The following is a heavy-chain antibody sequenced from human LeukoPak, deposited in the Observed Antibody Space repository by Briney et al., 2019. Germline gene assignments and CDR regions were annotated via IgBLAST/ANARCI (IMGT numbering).Heavy chain of an antibody. Sequence: SETLSLTCAVYGVSFSDYFWSWIRQPPGKGLEWIGEISHSGSTTYNPSLRSRVTISGDTSKKQFSLKLSSVTAADTAVYYCVTYYYGSSAPKRNYWGQGILVTVSS. CDR2: ISHSGST. J-gene: IGHJ4*02. CDR3: VTYYYGSSAPKRNY. CDR1: GVSFSDYF. V-gene: IGHV4-34*01. D-gene: IGHD3-22*01.